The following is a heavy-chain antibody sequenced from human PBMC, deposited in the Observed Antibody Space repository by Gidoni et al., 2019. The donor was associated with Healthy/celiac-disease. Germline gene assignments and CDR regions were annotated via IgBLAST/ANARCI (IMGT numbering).Heavy chain of an antibody. D-gene: IGHD1-26*01. J-gene: IGHJ4*02. V-gene: IGHV4-59*01. CDR3: AQGATTFDGFDY. Sequence: QVQLQESCPGLVKPSETLPLTCPVAGGSISSYYWSWIRQPPGRGLEWIGYIYYSGSTNYNPSLKSRVTISVDTSKNQFSLKLSSVTAADTAVYYCAQGATTFDGFDYWGQGTLVTVSS. CDR2: IYYSGST. CDR1: GGSISSYY.